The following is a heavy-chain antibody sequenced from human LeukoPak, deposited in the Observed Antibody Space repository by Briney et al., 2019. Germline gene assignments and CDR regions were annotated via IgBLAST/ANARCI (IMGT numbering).Heavy chain of an antibody. V-gene: IGHV1-24*01. CDR3: VTDRARLFWYFDL. J-gene: IGHJ2*01. CDR2: SDPEDGET. D-gene: IGHD2-21*02. CDR1: GSTLSDLS. Sequence: ASVKVSCKVSGSTLSDLSIHWVRQAPGKGLEYVGGSDPEDGETFHAQNFQGRVTMIEDTSIDTAYMELGSLRSEDTAVYYCVTDRARLFWYFDLWGRGTLVTVSS.